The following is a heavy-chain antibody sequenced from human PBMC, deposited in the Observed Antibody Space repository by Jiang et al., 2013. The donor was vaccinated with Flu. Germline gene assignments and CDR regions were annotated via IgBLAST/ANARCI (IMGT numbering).Heavy chain of an antibody. J-gene: IGHJ2*01. D-gene: IGHD3-22*01. Sequence: GAEVKKPGSSVKVSCKASGGTFSSYAISWVRQAPGQGLEWMGRIIPILGIANYAQKFQGRVTITADKSTSTAYMELSSLRSEDTAVYYCARDLYYYDSSGHWYFDLWGRGTLVTVSS. CDR2: IIPILGIA. CDR3: ARDLYYYDSSGHWYFDL. CDR1: GGTFSSYA. V-gene: IGHV1-69*04.